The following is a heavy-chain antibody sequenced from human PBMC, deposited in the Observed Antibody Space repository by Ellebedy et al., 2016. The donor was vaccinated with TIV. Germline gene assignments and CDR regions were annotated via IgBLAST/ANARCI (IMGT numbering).Heavy chain of an antibody. CDR2: NSAYNGNT. V-gene: IGHV1-18*04. J-gene: IGHJ6*02. Sequence: AASVKVSCKASGYTFTNYGISWVRQAPGQGLEWMGRNSAYNGNTNYAQKVQGRVTMTTDTSTSTAYMELRSLRSDDTAVYYCARTDTYSAGWYFWGQGTAVTVSS. CDR3: ARTDTYSAGWYF. CDR1: GYTFTNYG. D-gene: IGHD6-19*01.